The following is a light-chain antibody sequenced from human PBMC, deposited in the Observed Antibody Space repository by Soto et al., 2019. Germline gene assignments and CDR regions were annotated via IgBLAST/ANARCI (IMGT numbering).Light chain of an antibody. CDR1: SSDIGNYNY. CDR3: SSYAGSNNFVV. CDR2: EVT. Sequence: QSALTQPPSASGSPGQSVTISCTGTSSDIGNYNYVSWYQQHPGKAPKLLIYEVTKRPSGVPDRFSGSKSGNMASLTVSGLHAEDEADYYCSSYAGSNNFVVFGGGTKLTVL. J-gene: IGLJ2*01. V-gene: IGLV2-8*01.